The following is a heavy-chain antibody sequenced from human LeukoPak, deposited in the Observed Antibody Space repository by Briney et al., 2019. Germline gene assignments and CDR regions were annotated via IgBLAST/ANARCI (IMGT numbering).Heavy chain of an antibody. CDR3: ARGTTVTTGFDY. V-gene: IGHV3-53*01. CDR1: GFTVSSNY. Sequence: GGSLRLSCAASGFTVSSNYMSWVRQAPGKGLEWVSVIYSGGSTYYADSAKGRFTISRDNSKNTLYLQMNSLRAEDTAVYYCARGTTVTTGFDYWGQGTLVTVSS. J-gene: IGHJ4*02. CDR2: IYSGGST. D-gene: IGHD4-17*01.